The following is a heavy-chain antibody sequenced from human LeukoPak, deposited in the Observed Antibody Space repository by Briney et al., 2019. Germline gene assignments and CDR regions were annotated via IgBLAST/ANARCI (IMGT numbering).Heavy chain of an antibody. Sequence: GGSLRLSRVASGFTFSTYSMNWVRQAPGKGLEWVSSISSTSNYIYYADSVKGRFTISRDNSKNTLYLQMNSLRAEDTAVYYCARGQYSGSCFDNWGQGSLVTVSS. D-gene: IGHD1-26*01. J-gene: IGHJ4*02. CDR1: GFTFSTYS. V-gene: IGHV3-21*04. CDR3: ARGQYSGSCFDN. CDR2: ISSTSNYI.